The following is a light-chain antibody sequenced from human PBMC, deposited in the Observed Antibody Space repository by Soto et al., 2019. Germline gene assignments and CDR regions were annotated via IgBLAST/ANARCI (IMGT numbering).Light chain of an antibody. Sequence: EIVLTQSPGTLSLSPGERATLSCRASQTVTRNYLAWHQQKPGQTPRLLVYGASSRATGIPARFSGSGSGTDFTLTISRLEPEDFAVYYCQKYGSSPPITFGQGTRLEIK. CDR2: GAS. J-gene: IGKJ5*01. V-gene: IGKV3-20*01. CDR3: QKYGSSPPIT. CDR1: QTVTRNY.